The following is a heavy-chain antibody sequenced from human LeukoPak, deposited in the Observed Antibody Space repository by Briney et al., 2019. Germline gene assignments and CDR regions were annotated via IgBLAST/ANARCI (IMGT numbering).Heavy chain of an antibody. J-gene: IGHJ3*02. Sequence: ASVKVSCKVSGYTLTELSMHWVRQAPGKGLEWMGGFDPEDGETIYAQKSQGRVTMTEDTSTDTAYMELSSLRSEGTAVYYCATLVDGSGSYYYFDAFDIWGQGTMVTVSS. CDR3: ATLVDGSGSYYYFDAFDI. D-gene: IGHD3-10*01. CDR2: FDPEDGET. CDR1: GYTLTELS. V-gene: IGHV1-24*01.